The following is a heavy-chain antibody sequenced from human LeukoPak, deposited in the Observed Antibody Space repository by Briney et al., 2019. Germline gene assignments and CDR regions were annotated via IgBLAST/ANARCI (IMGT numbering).Heavy chain of an antibody. V-gene: IGHV3-20*04. CDR1: GFTFYDFD. Sequence: GGPVTLLCTAYGFTFYDFDMRWAPHAPGKGLEGVSDINWNGGSTGYADSVKGRFTISRDNAKNSLYLQMNRLRAEDTALYYCARVGSSWYYFDYWGQGTLVTVSS. J-gene: IGHJ4*02. D-gene: IGHD6-13*01. CDR2: INWNGGST. CDR3: ARVGSSWYYFDY.